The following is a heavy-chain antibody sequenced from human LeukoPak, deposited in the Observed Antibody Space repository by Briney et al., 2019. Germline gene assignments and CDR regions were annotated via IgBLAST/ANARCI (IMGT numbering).Heavy chain of an antibody. CDR2: IIPIFDTA. D-gene: IGHD6-6*01. CDR3: AREGSGAARPGYYYYYYMDV. Sequence: GASVKVSCKASGGTFSSYAISWVRQAPGQGLEWMGGIIPIFDTANYAQKFQGRVTITTDESTSTAYMELSSLRSEDTAVYYCAREGSGAARPGYYYYYYMDVWGKGTTVTVSS. V-gene: IGHV1-69*05. J-gene: IGHJ6*03. CDR1: GGTFSSYA.